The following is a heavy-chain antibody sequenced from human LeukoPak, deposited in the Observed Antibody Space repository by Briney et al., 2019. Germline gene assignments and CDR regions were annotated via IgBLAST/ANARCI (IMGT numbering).Heavy chain of an antibody. J-gene: IGHJ4*02. D-gene: IGHD5-24*01. CDR2: IYPADSDA. CDR1: GYSFTSYW. Sequence: GESLKISCKGSGYSFTSYWIGWVRQMPGKGLEWMGIIYPADSDARYSPSFQGQVTISADKSISTAYLQWSSLKASDTAKYYCARQTRDGYRHFDYWGQGSLVTVSS. V-gene: IGHV5-51*01. CDR3: ARQTRDGYRHFDY.